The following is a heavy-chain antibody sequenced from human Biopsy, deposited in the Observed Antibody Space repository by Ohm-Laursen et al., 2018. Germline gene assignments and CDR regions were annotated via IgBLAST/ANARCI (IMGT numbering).Heavy chain of an antibody. Sequence: SSLRLSCAAPGFTFGHYAMHWVRQAPGRGLAWISLIWYDGTNEDYADSVKGRFTISRGNSKNTLYLQINTLTLEDTAFYYCARGLSSGWYGYFDVWGRGTLVTVSS. CDR1: GFTFGHYA. J-gene: IGHJ2*01. V-gene: IGHV3-33*04. CDR2: IWYDGTNE. D-gene: IGHD6-19*01. CDR3: ARGLSSGWYGYFDV.